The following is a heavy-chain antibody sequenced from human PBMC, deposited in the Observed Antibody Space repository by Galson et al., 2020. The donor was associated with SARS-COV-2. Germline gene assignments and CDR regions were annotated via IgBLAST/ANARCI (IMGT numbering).Heavy chain of an antibody. CDR2: VHSSGRT. CDR3: ARQDDFWSGYYSYYYYGMDV. Sequence: SETLSLTCTVSGGSITSSNYYWGWIRQPPGKGLEWIGSVHSSGRTYYNPSLKSRVTISVDTSKNQFSLKLSSVTAADTAVYYCARQDDFWSGYYSYYYYGMDVWGQGTTVTGSS. V-gene: IGHV4-39*01. J-gene: IGHJ6*02. D-gene: IGHD3-3*01. CDR1: GGSITSSNYY.